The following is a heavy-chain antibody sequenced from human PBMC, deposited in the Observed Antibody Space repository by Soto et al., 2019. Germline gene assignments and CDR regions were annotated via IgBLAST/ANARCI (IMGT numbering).Heavy chain of an antibody. D-gene: IGHD6-25*01. CDR3: ARVPRPSVAAADVYYFDY. Sequence: PTETLSLTCTVSGGSVRSGRYYWSWIRQPPGKGLEWIGYVFYSGSTRYNPSLNSRVTISVDTSKNQFSLKLTSVTAADTAMYYRARVPRPSVAAADVYYFDYWGQGTLVTVSS. V-gene: IGHV4-61*01. CDR2: VFYSGST. CDR1: GGSVRSGRYY. J-gene: IGHJ4*02.